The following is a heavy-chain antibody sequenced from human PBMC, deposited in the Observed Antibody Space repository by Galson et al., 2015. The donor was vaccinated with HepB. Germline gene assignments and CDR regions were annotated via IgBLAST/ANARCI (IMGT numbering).Heavy chain of an antibody. V-gene: IGHV5-51*01. CDR3: ARQMATISPYWYFDL. J-gene: IGHJ2*01. CDR1: GYSFTSYW. D-gene: IGHD5-24*01. CDR2: IYPGDSDT. Sequence: QSGAEVKKPGESLKISCKGSGYSFTSYWIGWVRQMPGKGLEWMGIIYPGDSDTRYSPSFQGQVTISADKSISTAYLQWSSLKASDTAMYYCARQMATISPYWYFDLWGRGTLVTVSS.